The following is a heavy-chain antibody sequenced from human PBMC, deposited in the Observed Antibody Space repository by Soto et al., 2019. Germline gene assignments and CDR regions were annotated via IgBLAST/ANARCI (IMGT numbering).Heavy chain of an antibody. V-gene: IGHV3-30-3*01. Sequence: QVLLVESGGGVVQPGRSLRLSCAASGFTFSSYAMHWVRQAPGKGLEWVAVISYDGSNKYYADSVKGRFTISRDHSKNTLYLQMNSLRAEDTAVYYCASYSHQTRIAVAGTEDYWGQGTLVTVSS. J-gene: IGHJ4*02. CDR1: GFTFSSYA. CDR3: ASYSHQTRIAVAGTEDY. CDR2: ISYDGSNK. D-gene: IGHD6-19*01.